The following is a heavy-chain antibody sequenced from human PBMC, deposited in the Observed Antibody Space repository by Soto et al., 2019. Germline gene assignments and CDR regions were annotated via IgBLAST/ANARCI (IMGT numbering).Heavy chain of an antibody. D-gene: IGHD1-1*01. CDR3: ARQSADWNDATEFDY. CDR1: GYSFTSYW. CDR2: IDPSDSYT. V-gene: IGHV5-10-1*01. Sequence: GESLKISCKGSGYSFTSYWISWVRQMPGKGLEWMGRIDPSDSYTNYSPSFQGHVTISADKSISTAYLQWSSLKASDTAMYYCARQSADWNDATEFDYWGQGTLVTVSS. J-gene: IGHJ4*02.